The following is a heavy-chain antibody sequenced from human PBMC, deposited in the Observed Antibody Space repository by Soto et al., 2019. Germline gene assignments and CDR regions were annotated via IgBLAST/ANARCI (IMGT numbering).Heavy chain of an antibody. CDR3: ARARDDDEYGELFYY. CDR1: GGSISSGGYY. J-gene: IGHJ4*02. Sequence: SETLSLTCTVSGGSISSGGYYWSWIRQHPGKGLEWIGNIFHSGSTDYNPSLKSRVILSVDTPKNQFSLKLTSVTAADTAVYYCARARDDDEYGELFYYWGKGTLVTVAS. CDR2: IFHSGST. V-gene: IGHV4-31*03. D-gene: IGHD4-17*01.